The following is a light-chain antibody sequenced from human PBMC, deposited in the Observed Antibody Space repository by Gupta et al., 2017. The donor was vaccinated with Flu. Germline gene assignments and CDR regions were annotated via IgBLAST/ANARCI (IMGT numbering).Light chain of an antibody. V-gene: IGLV3-1*01. J-gene: IGLJ3*02. CDR3: QAWDTSTGV. CDR1: EWGDKC. CDR2: EYS. Sequence: PANTTSTTCSVVEWGDKCFHCQQHHPAQPRLLVIYEYSNRASAVRDRFSASTSGTTATLTIGGAQAVDEDDYYWQAWDTSTGVFGGGTKLTVL.